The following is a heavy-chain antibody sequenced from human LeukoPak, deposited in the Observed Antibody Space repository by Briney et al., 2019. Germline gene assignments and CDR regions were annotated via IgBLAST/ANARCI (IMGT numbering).Heavy chain of an antibody. CDR2: INHSGST. CDR1: GGSFSGYY. Sequence: SETLSLTCAVYGGSFSGYYWSWIRQPPGKGLKWIGEINHSGSTNYNPSLKSRVTISVDTSKNQFSLKLSSVTAADTAVYYCASPYYDSSGYYYDWFDPWGQGTLVTVSS. CDR3: ASPYYDSSGYYYDWFDP. D-gene: IGHD3-22*01. J-gene: IGHJ5*02. V-gene: IGHV4-34*01.